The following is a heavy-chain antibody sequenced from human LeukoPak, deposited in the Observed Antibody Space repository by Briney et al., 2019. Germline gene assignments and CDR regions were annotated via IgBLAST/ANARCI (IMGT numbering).Heavy chain of an antibody. CDR1: GFTFSSYW. J-gene: IGHJ5*02. V-gene: IGHV3-7*01. CDR3: ARDRAYYYDSSGYYGGTRWFDP. CDR2: IKQDGSEK. Sequence: GGSLRLSCAASGFTFSSYWMSWVRQAPGKGLEWVANIKQDGSEKYYVDSVKGRFTISRDNAKNSLYLQMNSLRAEDTAVYYCARDRAYYYDSSGYYGGTRWFDPWGQGTLVTVSS. D-gene: IGHD3-22*01.